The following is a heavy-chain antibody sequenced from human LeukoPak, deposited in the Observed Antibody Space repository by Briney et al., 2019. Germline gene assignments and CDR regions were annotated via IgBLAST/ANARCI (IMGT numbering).Heavy chain of an antibody. CDR2: IFYSGNT. D-gene: IGHD6-13*01. J-gene: IGHJ2*01. V-gene: IGHV4-59*08. Sequence: SETLSLTCTVSGGSISGYYWSWIRQPPGQGLEWIGYIFYSGNTNYNPTLKSRVTISVDTSENQFSLRLSSVTAADTAVYFCARQASWLPYFDLWARGTLVAVSS. CDR3: ARQASWLPYFDL. CDR1: GGSISGYY.